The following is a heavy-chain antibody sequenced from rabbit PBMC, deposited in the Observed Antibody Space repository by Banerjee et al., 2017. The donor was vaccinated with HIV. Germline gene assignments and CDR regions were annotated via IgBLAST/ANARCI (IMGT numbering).Heavy chain of an antibody. CDR1: GSDISSNA. J-gene: IGHJ4*01. V-gene: IGHV1S47*01. Sequence: QEQLVESGGGLVQPEGSLTLTCKASGSDISSNAMCWVRQAPGKGLELIACIYSSNGDKWYASWVNGRFTISKTSSTTVTLQMTSLTAADTATYFCARDAGVIGWNFNL. CDR2: IYSSNGDK. D-gene: IGHD4-2*01. CDR3: ARDAGVIGWNFNL.